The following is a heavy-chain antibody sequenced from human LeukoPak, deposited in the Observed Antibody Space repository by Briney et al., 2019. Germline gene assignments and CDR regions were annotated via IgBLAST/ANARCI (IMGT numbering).Heavy chain of an antibody. CDR3: ARETYYYDSSGYYYPDLFDY. CDR1: GFTFSSYS. Sequence: GGSLRLSCAASGFTFSSYSMNWVRQAPGKGLEWVPSISSSSSYIYYADSVKGRFTISRDNAKNSLYLQMNSLRAEDTVVYYCARETYYYDSSGYYYPDLFDYWGQGTLVTVSS. CDR2: ISSSSSYI. V-gene: IGHV3-21*01. J-gene: IGHJ4*02. D-gene: IGHD3-22*01.